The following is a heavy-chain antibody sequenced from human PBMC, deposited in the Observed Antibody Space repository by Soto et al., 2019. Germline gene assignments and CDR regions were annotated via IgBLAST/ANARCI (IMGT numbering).Heavy chain of an antibody. CDR1: GYTLTELS. CDR3: ATERIYIPAAAPWYYGMDV. CDR2: FDPEDGET. Sequence: ASVKVSCKVSGYTLTELSMHWVRQAPGKGLEWMGGFDPEDGETIYAQKFQGRVTMTEDTSTDTAYMELSSLRSEDTAVYYCATERIYIPAAAPWYYGMDVWGQGTTVTVSS. D-gene: IGHD6-13*01. V-gene: IGHV1-24*01. J-gene: IGHJ6*02.